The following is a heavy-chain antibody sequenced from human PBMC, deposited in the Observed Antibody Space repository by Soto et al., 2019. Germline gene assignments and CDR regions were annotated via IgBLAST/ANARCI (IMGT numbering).Heavy chain of an antibody. V-gene: IGHV4-4*02. CDR1: GGSISSTNW. D-gene: IGHD2-2*01. J-gene: IGHJ6*02. Sequence: PSETLSLTCAVSGGSISSTNWWTWVRQPPGKGLEWIGEIYHSGSPTYSPSLRGRATISVDKSNNQFSLRLRSVTAADTALYYCARDRCISTSCQYNYYYYGMDVWGQGTTVTVS. CDR3: ARDRCISTSCQYNYYYYGMDV. CDR2: IYHSGSP.